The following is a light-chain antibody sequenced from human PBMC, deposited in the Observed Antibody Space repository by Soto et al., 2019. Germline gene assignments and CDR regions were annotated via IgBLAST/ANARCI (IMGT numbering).Light chain of an antibody. Sequence: DIXMXQSPSSXXXXXXDXVTIXXXASXXXXSWLAWYQKKPGKAPNLLIYAASSLQSGVPSRFSGSESGTDFTLTISSLQPEDCAIYFCQQANSFPITFGQGTRLEIK. V-gene: IGKV1-12*01. J-gene: IGKJ5*01. CDR2: AAS. CDR1: XXXXSW. CDR3: QQANSFPIT.